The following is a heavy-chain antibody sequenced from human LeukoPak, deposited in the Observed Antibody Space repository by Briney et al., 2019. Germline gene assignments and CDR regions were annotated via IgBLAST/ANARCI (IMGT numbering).Heavy chain of an antibody. J-gene: IGHJ5*02. V-gene: IGHV4-61*02. CDR2: IYTSGST. D-gene: IGHD2-2*01. CDR1: AGSISSGRYY. Sequence: SQTLSLTCTVSAGSISSGRYYWGWIRQPAGKGLEWIGRIYTSGSTNYNLSLKTRVHIIVDTSKNTFSRKLSSLTAAHTAVFYCARAPSMPRFVPWGQGTLATVSS. CDR3: ARAPSMPRFVP.